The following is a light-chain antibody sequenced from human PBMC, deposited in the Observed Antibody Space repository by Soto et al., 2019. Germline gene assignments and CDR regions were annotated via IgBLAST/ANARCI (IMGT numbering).Light chain of an antibody. CDR3: QQYDGSHET. CDR1: QIIRSTF. J-gene: IGKJ1*01. CDR2: GAS. Sequence: EIVLTQSPGTLSLSPGERATLSCRASQIIRSTFLACYQQKPGQAPSRLIHGASNRATDIPDRFSCSGSGTDFTLIISRLEPEDFAVYYGQQYDGSHETFGQGTKVDIK. V-gene: IGKV3-20*01.